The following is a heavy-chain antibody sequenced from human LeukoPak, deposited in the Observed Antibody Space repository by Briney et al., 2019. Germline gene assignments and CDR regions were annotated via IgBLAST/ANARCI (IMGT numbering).Heavy chain of an antibody. Sequence: SETLSLTCTVSGGSISSHYWSWIRQPPGKGLEWIGYIYYSGSTSYNPSLKRRVTISVDTSKNQFSLKLSSVTAADTAVYYCARAQVFGVVLLFDYWGQGTLVTVSS. D-gene: IGHD3-3*01. CDR3: ARAQVFGVVLLFDY. CDR1: GGSISSHY. J-gene: IGHJ4*02. V-gene: IGHV4-59*11. CDR2: IYYSGST.